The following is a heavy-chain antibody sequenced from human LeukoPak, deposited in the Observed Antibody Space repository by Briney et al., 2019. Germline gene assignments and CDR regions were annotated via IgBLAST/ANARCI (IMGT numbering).Heavy chain of an antibody. J-gene: IGHJ3*02. CDR1: GYTFTSYG. CDR3: ARDPNYGGNLGAFDI. V-gene: IGHV1-18*01. CDR2: ISAYNSNT. Sequence: GASVKVSCKASGYTFTSYGISWVRQAPGQGLEWMGWISAYNSNTNYAQKLQGRVTMTTDTSTSTAYMELRSLRSDDTAVYYCARDPNYGGNLGAFDIWGQGTMVTVSS. D-gene: IGHD4-23*01.